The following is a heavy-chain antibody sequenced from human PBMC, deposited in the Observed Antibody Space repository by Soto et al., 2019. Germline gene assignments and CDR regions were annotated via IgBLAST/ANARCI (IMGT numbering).Heavy chain of an antibody. CDR1: GFTFSSYD. CDR3: ARKGPGSLATYCPYDGCHYAFDI. Sequence: EVQLLESGGGLVQPGGSLRLSCAASGFTFSSYDIIWVRQAPGKGLEWVSTVTGGGDGTYYADSVKGRFTISRDNSKNTVDLHMNSLRADDTAVHYCARKGPGSLATYCPYDGCHYAFDIWGQGTMVTVSS. J-gene: IGHJ3*02. D-gene: IGHD2-8*01. V-gene: IGHV3-23*01. CDR2: VTGGGDGT.